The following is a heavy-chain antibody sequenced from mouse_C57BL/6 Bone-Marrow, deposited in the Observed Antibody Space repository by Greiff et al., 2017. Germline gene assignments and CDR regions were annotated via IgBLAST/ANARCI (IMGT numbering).Heavy chain of an antibody. J-gene: IGHJ1*03. CDR3: ARSLPYGFYWYFDV. CDR1: GYTFTSYG. Sequence: VQGVESGAELARPGASVKLSCKASGYTFTSYGISWVKQRTGQGLEWIGEIYPRSGNTYYNEKFKGKATLTADKSSSPAYMELRSLTSEDSAVYFCARSLPYGFYWYFDVWGTGTTVTVSS. CDR2: IYPRSGNT. V-gene: IGHV1-81*01. D-gene: IGHD2-2*01.